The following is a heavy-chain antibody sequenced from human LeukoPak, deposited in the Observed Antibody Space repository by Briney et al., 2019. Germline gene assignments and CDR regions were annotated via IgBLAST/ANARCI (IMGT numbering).Heavy chain of an antibody. V-gene: IGHV3-23*01. CDR3: AKGSASDSLPITTLDY. CDR1: GFTFSSYA. Sequence: PGGSLRLSCAASGFTFSSYAMSWVRQAPGKGLEWVSAISGSGGSTYYADSVKGRFTISRDNSKNTLYLQMNSLRAEDTAVYYCAKGSASDSLPITTLDYWGQGTLVTVSS. J-gene: IGHJ4*02. CDR2: ISGSGGST. D-gene: IGHD3-22*01.